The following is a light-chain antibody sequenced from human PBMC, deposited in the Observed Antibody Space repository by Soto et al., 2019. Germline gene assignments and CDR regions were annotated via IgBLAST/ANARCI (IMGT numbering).Light chain of an antibody. CDR1: QNINNY. CDR2: DAS. CDR3: QQYENLPT. V-gene: IGKV1-33*01. J-gene: IGKJ5*01. Sequence: PPSSQYGRVGEGGTIPCQASQNINNYLNWYQQKPGRAPKLLIYDASNLEAGVPSRFRGSGSGTDFTFTISRLQPEDIATYYCQQYENLPTFGQGTRLET.